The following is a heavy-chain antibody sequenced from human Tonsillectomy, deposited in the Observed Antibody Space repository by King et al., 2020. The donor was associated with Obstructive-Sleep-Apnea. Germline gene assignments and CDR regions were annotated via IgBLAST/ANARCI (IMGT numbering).Heavy chain of an antibody. J-gene: IGHJ1*01. CDR1: GFTFSSYG. D-gene: IGHD4-23*01. Sequence: VQLVESGGGVVQPGGSLRLSCAASGFTFSSYGMHWVRQAPGKGLEWVAFIRYDGSNKYYADSVKGRFTISRDNSKNTRYLQMNSLRAEDTAVYYCAKKEGGLRWVFYAEYFQHWGQGTLVTVSS. CDR3: AKKEGGLRWVFYAEYFQH. V-gene: IGHV3-30*02. CDR2: IRYDGSNK.